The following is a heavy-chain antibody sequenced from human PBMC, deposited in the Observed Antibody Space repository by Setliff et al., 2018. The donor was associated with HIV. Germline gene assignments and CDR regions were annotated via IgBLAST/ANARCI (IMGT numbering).Heavy chain of an antibody. CDR1: GYTFTNYY. CDR3: ARDMNRRSYSDTSPHDY. V-gene: IGHV1-46*01. Sequence: ASVKVSCKTSGYTFTNYYMHWVRQAPGQGLEWMGIINPTGGSTSYAQKFQGRVTMTRDTSTSTVYMELSSLRSEDTALYYCARDMNRRSYSDTSPHDYWGQGTLVTVSS. J-gene: IGHJ4*02. D-gene: IGHD3-22*01. CDR2: INPTGGST.